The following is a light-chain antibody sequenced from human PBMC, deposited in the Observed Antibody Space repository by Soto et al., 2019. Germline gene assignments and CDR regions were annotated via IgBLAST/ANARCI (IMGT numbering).Light chain of an antibody. CDR3: QQRNNWPPIT. CDR1: QSVRRY. V-gene: IGKV3-11*01. Sequence: EIVLTQSPATLSLSPGERATLSCRASQSVRRYLAWYQQKPGQAPRLLIYDASTRATGIPARFSGSGSETDFTLTITSLEPEDFAVYYCQQRNNWPPITFXQGTRLEIK. J-gene: IGKJ5*01. CDR2: DAS.